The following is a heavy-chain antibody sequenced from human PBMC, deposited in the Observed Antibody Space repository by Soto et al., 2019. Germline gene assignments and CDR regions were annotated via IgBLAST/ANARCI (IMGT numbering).Heavy chain of an antibody. CDR1: GYTLTALS. Sequence: SVKVSCKVSGYTLTALSMHWVRQAPGKGLEWMGGFDPEDGETIYAQKFQGRVTMTEDTSTDTAYMELSSLRSEDTAVYYCATADLAAADYYFDYRGQGALVTVSS. D-gene: IGHD6-13*01. V-gene: IGHV1-24*01. CDR3: ATADLAAADYYFDY. CDR2: FDPEDGET. J-gene: IGHJ4*02.